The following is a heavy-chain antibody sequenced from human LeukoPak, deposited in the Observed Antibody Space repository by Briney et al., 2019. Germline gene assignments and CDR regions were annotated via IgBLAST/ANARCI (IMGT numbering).Heavy chain of an antibody. D-gene: IGHD3/OR15-3a*01. CDR1: GASISGSSYY. Sequence: SETLSLTCAVSGASISGSSYYWGWIRQPPGKGLEWIGSVYSSGSTEYNPSLKSRVTISVDMSKNQFSLKLSSVTAADTAVYYCARDAGRGQNYYYYYMDVWGKGTTVTVSS. V-gene: IGHV4-39*07. CDR3: ARDAGRGQNYYYYYMDV. J-gene: IGHJ6*03. CDR2: VYSSGST.